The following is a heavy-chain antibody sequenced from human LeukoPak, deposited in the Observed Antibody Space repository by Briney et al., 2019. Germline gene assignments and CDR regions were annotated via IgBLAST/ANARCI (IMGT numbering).Heavy chain of an antibody. V-gene: IGHV1-24*01. J-gene: IGHJ4*02. Sequence: FHPEDGETIYAQKFQGRVTMTEDTSTDTAYMELSSLRSEDTAVYYCATDPTYYGSGSYNYWGQGTLVTVSS. CDR3: ATDPTYYGSGSYNY. D-gene: IGHD3-10*01. CDR2: FHPEDGET.